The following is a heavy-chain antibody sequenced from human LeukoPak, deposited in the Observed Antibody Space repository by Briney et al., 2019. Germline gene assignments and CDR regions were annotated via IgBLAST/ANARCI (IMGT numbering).Heavy chain of an antibody. Sequence: SETLSLTCTVSGGSISSGSYYWSWIRQPAGKGLEWIGRIYTSGSTNYNPSLKSRVTISVDTSKNQFSLKLSSVTAADTAVYYCARDHSSSSTLFDYWGQGTLDTVSS. V-gene: IGHV4-61*02. D-gene: IGHD6-6*01. CDR1: GGSISSGSYY. J-gene: IGHJ4*02. CDR3: ARDHSSSSTLFDY. CDR2: IYTSGST.